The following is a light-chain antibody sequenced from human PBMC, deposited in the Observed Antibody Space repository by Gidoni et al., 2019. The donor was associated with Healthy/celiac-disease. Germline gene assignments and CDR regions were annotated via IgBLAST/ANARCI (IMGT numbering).Light chain of an antibody. Sequence: SELTQPLSVPVALGQTARITCGGNNIGSKNVHWYQQKPGQAPVLVIYRDSNRPSGIPERFSGSNSGNTATLTISRAQAGDEADYYCQVWDSSTVVFGGGTKLTVL. CDR3: QVWDSSTVV. CDR2: RDS. V-gene: IGLV3-9*01. CDR1: NIGSKN. J-gene: IGLJ2*01.